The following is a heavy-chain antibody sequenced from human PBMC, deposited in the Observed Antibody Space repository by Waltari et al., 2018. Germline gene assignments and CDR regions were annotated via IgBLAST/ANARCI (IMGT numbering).Heavy chain of an antibody. Sequence: EVQLVESGGGLVKPGGSLRLSCAGSGFNFSLYGFNWFRQAPGKGLDGVSSIDSSGSNIYYAGPVKGRLTISRDDATKSLFLVMNSLRAEDTAVYYCARPGYCTGNSCHYYGMDVWGQGTTVTVSS. J-gene: IGHJ6*02. D-gene: IGHD2-2*01. CDR1: GFNFSLYG. CDR2: IDSSGSNI. CDR3: ARPGYCTGNSCHYYGMDV. V-gene: IGHV3-21*02.